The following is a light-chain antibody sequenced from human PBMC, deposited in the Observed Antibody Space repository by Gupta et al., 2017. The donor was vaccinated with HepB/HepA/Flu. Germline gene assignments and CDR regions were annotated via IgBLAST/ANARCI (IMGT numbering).Light chain of an antibody. CDR1: SSNIGAHND. V-gene: IGLV1-40*01. Sequence: QSVLTQPPSVSGAPGQRVAISCTGSSSNIGAHNDVHWYQQLPRTAPKLLIYGSTNRPSGVPDRFSGSKSGTSASLAITGLQAEDEADYYCQSYDSSLSGVIFGGGTKLTVL. CDR3: QSYDSSLSGVI. J-gene: IGLJ2*01. CDR2: GST.